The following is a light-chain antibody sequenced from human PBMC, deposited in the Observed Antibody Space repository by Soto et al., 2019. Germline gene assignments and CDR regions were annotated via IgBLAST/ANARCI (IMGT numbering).Light chain of an antibody. Sequence: QSALTQPASGSGSPGQSITISCTGTSSDVGSYNLVSWYQQHPGEAPKLMIYGGTKRPSGVSNRFSGSKSGNTASLTISGLQAEDEADYYCCSYAGITTYYVFGTGTKLTVL. J-gene: IGLJ1*01. CDR1: SSDVGSYNL. CDR3: CSYAGITTYYV. CDR2: GGT. V-gene: IGLV2-23*01.